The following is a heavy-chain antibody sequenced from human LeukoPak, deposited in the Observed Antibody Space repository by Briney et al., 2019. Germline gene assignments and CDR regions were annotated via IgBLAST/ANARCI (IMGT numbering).Heavy chain of an antibody. CDR2: INPSGGST. CDR1: GYTLTELS. J-gene: IGHJ4*02. V-gene: IGHV1-46*01. CDR3: ARGLRFLEWLFSGPDY. D-gene: IGHD3-3*01. Sequence: GASVKVSCKVSGYTLTELSMHWVRQAPGQGLEWMGIINPSGGSTSYAQKFQGRVTMTRDTSTSTVYMELSSLRSEDTAVYYCARGLRFLEWLFSGPDYWGQGTLVTVSS.